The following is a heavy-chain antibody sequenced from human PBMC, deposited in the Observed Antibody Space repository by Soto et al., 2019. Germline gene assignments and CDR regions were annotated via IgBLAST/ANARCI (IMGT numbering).Heavy chain of an antibody. D-gene: IGHD6-13*01. CDR3: ARVDSSSSGIFDY. J-gene: IGHJ4*02. V-gene: IGHV4-38-2*01. CDR1: GYSISSGYY. Sequence: SETLSLTCAVSGYSISSGYYWGWIRQPPGKGLEWIGSIYHSGSTYYNPSLKSRVTISVDTSKNQSSLKLSSVTAADTAVYYCARVDSSSSGIFDYWGQGTLVTV. CDR2: IYHSGST.